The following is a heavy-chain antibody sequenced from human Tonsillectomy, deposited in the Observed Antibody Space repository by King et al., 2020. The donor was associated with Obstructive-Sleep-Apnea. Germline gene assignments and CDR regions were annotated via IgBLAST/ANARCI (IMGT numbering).Heavy chain of an antibody. CDR1: GFTFSSYA. CDR2: ISGSGGST. CDR3: AKDIRWFGELLGAGVDY. J-gene: IGHJ4*02. Sequence: VQLVESGGGLVQPGGSLRLSCAASGFTFSSYAMSWVRQAPGKGLEWVSAISGSGGSTYYAGSVKGRFTISRDNSKNTLYLQMNSLRAEDTAVYYCAKDIRWFGELLGAGVDYWGQGTLVTVSS. D-gene: IGHD3-10*01. V-gene: IGHV3-23*04.